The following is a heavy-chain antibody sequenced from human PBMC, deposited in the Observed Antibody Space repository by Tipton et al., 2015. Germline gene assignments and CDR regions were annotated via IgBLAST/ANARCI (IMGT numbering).Heavy chain of an antibody. CDR2: IYHGGTT. D-gene: IGHD3-3*01. Sequence: TLSLTCGVSGASISSSNWWSWVRQPPGKGLEWIGEIYHGGTTNYNPSLKSRVTISVDKSKNQFSLKLTSVTAADTAVYYCARAPSDYDIWSGTFEYWGQGTLVTVSS. CDR1: GASISSSNW. V-gene: IGHV4-4*02. J-gene: IGHJ4*02. CDR3: ARAPSDYDIWSGTFEY.